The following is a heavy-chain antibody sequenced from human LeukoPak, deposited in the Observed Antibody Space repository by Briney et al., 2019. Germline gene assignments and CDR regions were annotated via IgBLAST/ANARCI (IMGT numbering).Heavy chain of an antibody. CDR2: IKQDGSVQ. D-gene: IGHD1-26*01. CDR1: KFTFSSYW. J-gene: IGHJ4*02. Sequence: GGSLRLSCAASKFTFSSYWMSWVRQAPGKGLEWVANIKQDGSVQFYMDSLKGRFSVSRDNSKNTLYLQMNSLRADDTAVYYCVCRIGGAPQWGQGTLVTVSS. CDR3: VCRIGGAPQ. V-gene: IGHV3-7*03.